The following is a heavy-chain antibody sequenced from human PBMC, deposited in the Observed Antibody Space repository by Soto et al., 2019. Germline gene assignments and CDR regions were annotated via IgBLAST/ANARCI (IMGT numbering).Heavy chain of an antibody. D-gene: IGHD3-3*01. CDR1: GYTFTSYD. CDR3: ESPARTYDFWSGYSVGN. Sequence: QVQLVQSGAEVKKPGASVKVSCKASGYTFTSYDINWVRQATGQGLEWMGWMNPNSGNTGYAQKFQGRVTMTRNTNISPADMELSTLGSEDTVVYYCESPARTYDFWSGYSVGNWGQGTTGPGSS. J-gene: IGHJ3*02. V-gene: IGHV1-8*01. CDR2: MNPNSGNT.